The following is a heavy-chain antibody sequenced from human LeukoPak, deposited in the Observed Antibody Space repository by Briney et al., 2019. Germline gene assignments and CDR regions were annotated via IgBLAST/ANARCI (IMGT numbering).Heavy chain of an antibody. D-gene: IGHD3-16*02. J-gene: IGHJ4*02. Sequence: PGGSLRLSCAASGFTFSSYGMHWVRQAPGKGLEWVAFIRYDGSNKYYADSVKGRFTISRDNSKNTLYLQMNSLRAEDTAVYYCASGGLGDYVWGSYPAYWGQGTLVTVSS. V-gene: IGHV3-30*02. CDR3: ASGGLGDYVWGSYPAY. CDR2: IRYDGSNK. CDR1: GFTFSSYG.